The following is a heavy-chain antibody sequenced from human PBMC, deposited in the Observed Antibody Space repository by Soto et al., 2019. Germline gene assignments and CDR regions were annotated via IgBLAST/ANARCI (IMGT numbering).Heavy chain of an antibody. V-gene: IGHV3-33*01. CDR2: IWYDGSNK. J-gene: IGHJ4*02. Sequence: GGSLRLSCAASGFTFSSYGMHWVRQAPGKGLEWVAVIWYDGSNKYYADSVKGRFTISRDNSKNTLYLQMNSLRAEDTAVYYCAREWGPAAGGPFDYWGQGTLVTVSS. CDR1: GFTFSSYG. D-gene: IGHD3-16*01. CDR3: AREWGPAAGGPFDY.